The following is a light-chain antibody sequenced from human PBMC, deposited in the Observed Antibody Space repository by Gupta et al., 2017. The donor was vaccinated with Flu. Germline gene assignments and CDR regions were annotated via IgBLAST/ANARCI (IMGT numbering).Light chain of an antibody. CDR2: WAS. Sequence: SLGERATINCKSSQSVLYSSNNKNYLAWFQQKPGQPPKLLIYWASTRASGVPDRFSGSESGTDFTLTISSLQAEDVAVYYCHQDGSTPWTFGQGTKVEIK. CDR1: QSVLYSSNNKNY. J-gene: IGKJ1*01. V-gene: IGKV4-1*01. CDR3: HQDGSTPWT.